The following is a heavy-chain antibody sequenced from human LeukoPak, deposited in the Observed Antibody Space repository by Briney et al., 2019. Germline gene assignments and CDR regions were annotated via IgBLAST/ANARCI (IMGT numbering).Heavy chain of an antibody. Sequence: SETLSLTCTVSGGSISSYYWSWIRQPPGKGLEWIGRIYTSGSTNYNPSLKSRVTISVDTSKNQFSLKLSSVTAADTAVYYCARYEAVAGVFDFWGQGTLVTVSS. D-gene: IGHD6-19*01. CDR1: GGSISSYY. J-gene: IGHJ4*02. V-gene: IGHV4-4*08. CDR3: ARYEAVAGVFDF. CDR2: IYTSGST.